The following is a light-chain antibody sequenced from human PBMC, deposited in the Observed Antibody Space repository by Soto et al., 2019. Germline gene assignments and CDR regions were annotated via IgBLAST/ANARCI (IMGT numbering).Light chain of an antibody. J-gene: IGKJ2*01. Sequence: DIQMTQSPSSLSASVGDRVTITCQASQDIKDFLNWYQQKPGKAPKLLIYNASNLEPGVPSRFSGRGSGTDFTFTIASLQPEDITTYYCQQNDGLPPYTFGQGTKLEIK. CDR2: NAS. CDR3: QQNDGLPPYT. CDR1: QDIKDF. V-gene: IGKV1-33*01.